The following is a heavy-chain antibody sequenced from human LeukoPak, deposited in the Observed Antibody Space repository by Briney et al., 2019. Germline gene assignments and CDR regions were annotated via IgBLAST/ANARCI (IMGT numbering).Heavy chain of an antibody. V-gene: IGHV1-3*01. CDR1: GXTXXSYA. CDR2: INAGNGNT. Sequence: VKVSCXXSGXTXXSYAMHWVRQAPGQRLEWMGWINAGNGNTKYSQKFQGRVTITRDTSASTAYMELSSLRSEDTAVFYCARDWVTTGFDYWGQGTLVTVSS. D-gene: IGHD4-17*01. J-gene: IGHJ4*02. CDR3: ARDWVTTGFDY.